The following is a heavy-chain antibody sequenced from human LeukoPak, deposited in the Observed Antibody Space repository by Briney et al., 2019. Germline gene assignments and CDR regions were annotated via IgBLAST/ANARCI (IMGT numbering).Heavy chain of an antibody. D-gene: IGHD2-15*01. J-gene: IGHJ4*02. Sequence: GASVKVSCKASGYTFTGYYMHWVRQAPGQGLEWMGWINPNSGGTNYAQKFQGRVTMTRDTSISTAYMELSRLRSDDTAEYYCARAHCRGGSCRHDYWGQGTLVTVSS. CDR1: GYTFTGYY. CDR2: INPNSGGT. V-gene: IGHV1-2*02. CDR3: ARAHCRGGSCRHDY.